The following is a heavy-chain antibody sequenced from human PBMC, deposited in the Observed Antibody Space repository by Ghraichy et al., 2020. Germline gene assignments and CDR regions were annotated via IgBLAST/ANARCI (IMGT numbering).Heavy chain of an antibody. CDR1: DDSISRGGYF. V-gene: IGHV4-31*03. J-gene: IGHJ2*01. D-gene: IGHD3-3*01. CDR3: ARGSNYDFWSGYYNFGTSPWYFDL. CDR2: IYYSGTT. Sequence: SETLSLTCTVSDDSISRGGYFWSWIRQHPVKGLDWIGYIYYSGTTSYNPSLKGRTTISLDTSKSQFSLKLTSVTAADTAVYYCARGSNYDFWSGYYNFGTSPWYFDLWGRGALVTVSS.